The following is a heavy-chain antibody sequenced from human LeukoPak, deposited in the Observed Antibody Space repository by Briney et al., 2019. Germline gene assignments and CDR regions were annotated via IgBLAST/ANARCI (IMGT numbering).Heavy chain of an antibody. Sequence: GASVKVSCKASGYTFTSYYMHWVRQAPGPGLEWMGIINPSGGSTSYAQKFQGRVTMTKDMSTSTVYMDLSSLRSEDTAVYYCARDAYGSGSYGSWFDPWGQGTLVTVSS. J-gene: IGHJ5*02. V-gene: IGHV1-46*01. CDR2: INPSGGST. CDR1: GYTFTSYY. CDR3: ARDAYGSGSYGSWFDP. D-gene: IGHD3-10*01.